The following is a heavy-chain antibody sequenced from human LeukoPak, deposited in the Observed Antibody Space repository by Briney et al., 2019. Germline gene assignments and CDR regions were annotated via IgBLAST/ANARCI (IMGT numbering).Heavy chain of an antibody. CDR3: AREDVVLVDAVRYYYYGMDV. CDR2: INPSGGST. CDR1: GYNFTSYY. J-gene: IGHJ6*02. D-gene: IGHD2-8*01. Sequence: EASVKVSCKASGYNFTSYYMHWVRQAPGQGLEWMGIINPSGGSTSYAQKFQDRVTMTRDTSTSTVYMELSSLKSEDTAVYYCAREDVVLVDAVRYYYYGMDVWGQGTTVTVSS. V-gene: IGHV1-46*01.